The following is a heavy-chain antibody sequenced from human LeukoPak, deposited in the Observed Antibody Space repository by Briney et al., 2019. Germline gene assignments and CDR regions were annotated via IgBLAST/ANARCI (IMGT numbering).Heavy chain of an antibody. CDR3: ARDRQQLATYYYYYYMDV. CDR1: GYTFTGYY. Sequence: ASVKVSCKASGYTFTGYYMHWVRQAPGQGLEWMGWINPNSGGTNYAQTFQGRVTMTRDTSISTAYMELSRLRSDDTAVYYCARDRQQLATYYYYYYMDVWGKGTTVTISS. J-gene: IGHJ6*03. CDR2: INPNSGGT. V-gene: IGHV1-2*02. D-gene: IGHD6-13*01.